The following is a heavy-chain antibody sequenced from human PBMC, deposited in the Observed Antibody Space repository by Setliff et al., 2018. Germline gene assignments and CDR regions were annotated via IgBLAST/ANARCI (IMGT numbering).Heavy chain of an antibody. J-gene: IGHJ4*02. V-gene: IGHV4-4*08. CDR1: GDSIYNHF. Sequence: PSETLSLTCTVSGDSIYNHFWSWVRQPPGKGLEWIGYIYSTGSTNYNPSLKSRVAISIDTSKNQFSLKVNSVTAAGTAIYYCARGLNSVSWTFAYWGQGSLVTVSS. CDR2: IYSTGST. D-gene: IGHD2-15*01. CDR3: ARGLNSVSWTFAY.